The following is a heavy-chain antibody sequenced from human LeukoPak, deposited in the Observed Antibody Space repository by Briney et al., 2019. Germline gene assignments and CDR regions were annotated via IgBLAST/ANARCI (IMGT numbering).Heavy chain of an antibody. CDR2: IKQDGSEK. D-gene: IGHD5-18*01. CDR3: ARVSLGSFSMVTLGYFDY. J-gene: IGHJ4*02. CDR1: GFTFSSYW. V-gene: IGHV3-7*01. Sequence: GGSLRLSCAASGFTFSSYWMHWVRQAPGKGLEWVANIKQDGSEKYYVDSVKGRFTISRDNAKNSLYLRMNSLRAEDTAVYYRARVSLGSFSMVTLGYFDYWGQGTLVTVSS.